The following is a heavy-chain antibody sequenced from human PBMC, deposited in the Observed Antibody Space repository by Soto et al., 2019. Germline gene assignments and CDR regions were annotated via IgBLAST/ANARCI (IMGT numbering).Heavy chain of an antibody. CDR3: ARDYSSGWYLDWFDP. D-gene: IGHD6-19*01. CDR1: GYTFTSYG. J-gene: IGHJ5*02. Sequence: QVQLVQSGAEVKKPGASVKVSCKASGYTFTSYGISWVRQAPGQGLEWMGWISAYNGNTNYAQKLQGRVTMTTDTSTSTAYMELRSRRSDDTAVYYCARDYSSGWYLDWFDPWGQGTLVTVSS. V-gene: IGHV1-18*01. CDR2: ISAYNGNT.